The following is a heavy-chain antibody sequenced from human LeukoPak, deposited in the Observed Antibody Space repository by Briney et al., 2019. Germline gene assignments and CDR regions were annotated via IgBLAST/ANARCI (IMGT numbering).Heavy chain of an antibody. V-gene: IGHV4-34*01. CDR1: GGSFSGYY. J-gene: IGHJ4*02. CDR2: INHSGST. Sequence: SETLSLTCAVYGGSFSGYYWSWIRQPPGKGLEWIGEINHSGSTNYNPSLKSRVTISLDTSKNQFSLKLISVTAADTAVYYCARDRGGYWAPGGYFDYWGQGTLVTLSS. CDR3: ARDRGGYWAPGGYFDY. D-gene: IGHD2-2*03.